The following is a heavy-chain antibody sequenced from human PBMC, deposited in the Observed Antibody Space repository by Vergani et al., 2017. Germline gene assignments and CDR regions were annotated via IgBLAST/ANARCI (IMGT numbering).Heavy chain of an antibody. D-gene: IGHD2-2*01. CDR1: GYTFTGYY. CDR2: INPNSGGT. J-gene: IGHJ1*01. Sequence: QVQLVQSGAEVKKPGASVKVSCKASGYTFTGYYMHWVRQAPGQGLEWMGWINPNSGGTNYAQKFQGRVTMTRDTSISTAYMELSRLRSDDKAVYYCARLYCSSTSCFEYFQHWGQGTLVTVSS. CDR3: ARLYCSSTSCFEYFQH. V-gene: IGHV1-2*02.